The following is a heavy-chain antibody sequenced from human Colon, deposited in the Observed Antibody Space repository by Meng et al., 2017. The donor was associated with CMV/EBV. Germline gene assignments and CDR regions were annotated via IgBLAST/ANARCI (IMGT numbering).Heavy chain of an antibody. Sequence: LPRSCAASGFTFSNYVMHWVRQAPGKGLEWGAVRSSDGTKKYYTDSVKGRLTISRDNSNKTLYLQMNNVRADDGAVYYCARGGGFLWGQGTLVTVSS. D-gene: IGHD2-15*01. CDR1: GFTFSNYV. CDR2: RSSDGTKK. CDR3: ARGGGFL. V-gene: IGHV3-30*04. J-gene: IGHJ4*02.